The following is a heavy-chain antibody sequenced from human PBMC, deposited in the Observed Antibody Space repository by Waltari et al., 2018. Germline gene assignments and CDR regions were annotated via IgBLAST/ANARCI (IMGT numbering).Heavy chain of an antibody. Sequence: QVQLVQSGAEVKKPGASVKVSCKASGYTFTSYGISWVRQAPGQGLEWRGWSSVCNGNTNTAQKHQGRDTRATNQSTSTAYMELRSLGSDDTAVYYCAGHYYGSGEGFDHWGQGTLVTVSS. J-gene: IGHJ5*02. CDR3: AGHYYGSGEGFDH. D-gene: IGHD3-10*01. V-gene: IGHV1-18*01. CDR2: SSVCNGNT. CDR1: GYTFTSYG.